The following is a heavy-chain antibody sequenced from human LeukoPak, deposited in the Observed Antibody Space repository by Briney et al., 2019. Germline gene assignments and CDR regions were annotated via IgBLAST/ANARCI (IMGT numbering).Heavy chain of an antibody. V-gene: IGHV3-11*01. D-gene: IGHD2-2*03. CDR2: ISSSGSTI. CDR3: ARRPQGWMFDY. CDR1: GFTFSDYY. Sequence: GESLRLSCAASGFTFSDYYMSWIRQAPGRGLEWVSYISSSGSTIYYADSVKGRFTISRDNAKNSLYLQMNSLRAEDTAVYYCARRPQGWMFDYWGQGTLVTVSS. J-gene: IGHJ4*02.